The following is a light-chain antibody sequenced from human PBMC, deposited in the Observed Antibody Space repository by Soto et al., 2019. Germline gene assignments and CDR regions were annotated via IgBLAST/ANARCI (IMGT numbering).Light chain of an antibody. J-gene: IGKJ4*01. V-gene: IGKV1-33*01. CDR1: QDINNN. CDR3: QQFDYLPVLT. Sequence: IQLTQSPSSLSASVGDRVTITCQASQDINNNLNWFQQKPGEAPKLLIFDASILETGVPSRISGSGSGTAFTFTISGLQPEDFATYYCQQFDYLPVLTFGGGTKVEI. CDR2: DAS.